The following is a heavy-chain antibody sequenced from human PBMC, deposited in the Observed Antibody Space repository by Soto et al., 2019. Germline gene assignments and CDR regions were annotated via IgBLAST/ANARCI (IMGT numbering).Heavy chain of an antibody. J-gene: IGHJ6*03. CDR1: GYTFTSYG. V-gene: IGHV1-18*04. CDR2: ISAYNGNT. Sequence: GASVKVSCKASGYTFTSYGISWVRQAPGQGLEWMGWISAYNGNTNYAQKLQGRVTMTTDTSTSTAYMELRSLRSDDTAVYYCARWADCSSTSCYVPIHDYYYYYMDVWGKGTTVTVSS. D-gene: IGHD2-2*01. CDR3: ARWADCSSTSCYVPIHDYYYYYMDV.